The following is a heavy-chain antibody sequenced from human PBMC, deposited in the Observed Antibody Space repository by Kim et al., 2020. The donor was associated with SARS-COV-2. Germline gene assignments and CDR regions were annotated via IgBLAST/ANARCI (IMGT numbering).Heavy chain of an antibody. Sequence: GGSLRLSCAASGFTFSDYYMSWIRQAPGKGLEWVSYISSSSSYTNYADSVKGLFTISRDNAKNSLYLQMNSLRAEDTAVYYCALKSGSGSYYSAWGQGTLVTVSS. CDR2: ISSSSSYT. J-gene: IGHJ5*02. V-gene: IGHV3-11*06. D-gene: IGHD3-10*01. CDR1: GFTFSDYY. CDR3: ALKSGSGSYYSA.